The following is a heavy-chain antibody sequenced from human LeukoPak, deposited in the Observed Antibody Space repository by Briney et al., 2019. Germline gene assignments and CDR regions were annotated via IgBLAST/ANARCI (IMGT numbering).Heavy chain of an antibody. Sequence: GGSLRLSCSASGFNFSMSAMHWVRQAPGKGLQYVSVISGNGVSTSYADSVKGRFTISRDNSKNTVYLQMSSLRAEDPAVYYCVGDGRDGYNRYFHHWGQGTLVTVSS. CDR3: VGDGRDGYNRYFHH. CDR1: GFNFSMSA. J-gene: IGHJ1*01. CDR2: ISGNGVST. D-gene: IGHD5-24*01. V-gene: IGHV3-64D*06.